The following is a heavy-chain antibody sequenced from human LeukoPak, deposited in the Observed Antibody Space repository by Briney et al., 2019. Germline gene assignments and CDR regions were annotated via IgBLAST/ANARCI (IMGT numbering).Heavy chain of an antibody. V-gene: IGHV1-18*01. CDR3: ARSAVVHDYVWGSYRYVAGTFDY. CDR1: GYTFTSYG. J-gene: IGHJ4*02. D-gene: IGHD3-16*02. CDR2: ISAYNGNT. Sequence: GASVKVSCKASGYTFTSYGISWVRQAPGQGLEWTGWISAYNGNTNYAQKLQGRVTMTTDTSTSTAYMELRSLRSDDTAVYYCARSAVVHDYVWGSYRYVAGTFDYWGQGTLVTVSS.